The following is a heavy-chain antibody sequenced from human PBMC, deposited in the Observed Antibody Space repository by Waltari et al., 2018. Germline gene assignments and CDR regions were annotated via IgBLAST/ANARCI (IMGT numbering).Heavy chain of an antibody. Sequence: QVQLQESGPGLVKPSQTLSLTCSVSGGSISSGSYSWTWIRQPAGKPLEWSGHIYTSGITKYNPSLNSRVTISVDTSKNQFSLKLSSVTAADTAVYYCARGSVLGDYFDYWGQGTLVTVSS. V-gene: IGHV4-61*09. CDR3: ARGSVLGDYFDY. J-gene: IGHJ4*02. CDR1: GGSISSGSYS. D-gene: IGHD3-16*01. CDR2: IYTSGIT.